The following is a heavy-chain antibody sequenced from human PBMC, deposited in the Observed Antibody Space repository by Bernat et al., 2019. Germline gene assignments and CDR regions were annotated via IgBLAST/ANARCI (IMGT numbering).Heavy chain of an antibody. CDR2: IYYSGST. V-gene: IGHV4-59*01. CDR3: ARGSWVYYDLWSGTMGAFDI. Sequence: QVQLQESGPGLVKPSETLSLTCTVSGGSISSYYWSWIRQPPGKGLEWIGYIYYSGSTNYTPSLKSRVTISVDRSKSQCSLKLSSVTAADTAVYYWARGSWVYYDLWSGTMGAFDIWGQGTMVTVSS. D-gene: IGHD3-3*01. CDR1: GGSISSYY. J-gene: IGHJ3*02.